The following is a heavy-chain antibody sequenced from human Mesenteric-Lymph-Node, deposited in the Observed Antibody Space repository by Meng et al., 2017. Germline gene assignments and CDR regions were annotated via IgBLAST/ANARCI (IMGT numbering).Heavy chain of an antibody. Sequence: QVRPLGAGPGPVTPSGTLSLTCAVSGDSIGSGDWWSWVRQPPGKGLEWIGEIYHSGSTHYNPSLKSRVAISVDKSTNQFSLKLSSVTAADTAVYYCARFGGYFSSTTFYFDYWGQGTLVTVSS. CDR3: ARFGGYFSSTTFYFDY. J-gene: IGHJ4*02. D-gene: IGHD3-16*01. CDR2: IYHSGST. CDR1: GDSIGSGDW. V-gene: IGHV4-4*02.